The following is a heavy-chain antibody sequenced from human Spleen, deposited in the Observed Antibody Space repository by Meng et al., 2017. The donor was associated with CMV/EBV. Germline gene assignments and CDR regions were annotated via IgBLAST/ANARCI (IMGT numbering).Heavy chain of an antibody. CDR1: GYTFTGYY. J-gene: IGHJ2*01. CDR2: INPKSGGT. Sequence: SGYTFTGYYMHWVRQAPGQGLEWMGWINPKSGGTNYAQKFQGRVTMTRDTSITTAYMELSRLRSDVTALYYCAREGPLTGDLRYLDLWGRGTLVTVSS. V-gene: IGHV1-2*02. D-gene: IGHD7-27*01. CDR3: AREGPLTGDLRYLDL.